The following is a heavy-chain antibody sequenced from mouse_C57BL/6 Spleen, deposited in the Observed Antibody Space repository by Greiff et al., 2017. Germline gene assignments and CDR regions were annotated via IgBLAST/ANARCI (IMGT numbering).Heavy chain of an antibody. J-gene: IGHJ2*01. D-gene: IGHD1-1*01. CDR1: GYTFTGYW. CDR3: ARREVVTAVVAPFDY. Sequence: QVQLQQSGAELMKPGASVKLSCKATGYTFTGYWIEWVKQRPGHGLEWIGEILPGGGSTNYNEKFKGKATFTADTSSNTAYMQLSRLTTADSAIYDGARREVVTAVVAPFDYWGQGTTLTVSA. V-gene: IGHV1-9*01. CDR2: ILPGGGST.